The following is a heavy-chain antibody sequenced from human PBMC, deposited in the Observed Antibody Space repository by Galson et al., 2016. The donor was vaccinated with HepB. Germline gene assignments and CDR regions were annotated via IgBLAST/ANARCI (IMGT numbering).Heavy chain of an antibody. CDR2: IKKDGSEI. CDR3: TREFDL. Sequence: SLRLSCAASGFSLGNYWMNWARQAPGKGLEWLANIKKDGSEINYVDSVKGRFTISRDNAKNSLFLQMNTLRVEDTAVDYCTREFDLWGRGTQVTVSS. J-gene: IGHJ2*01. CDR1: GFSLGNYW. V-gene: IGHV3-7*04.